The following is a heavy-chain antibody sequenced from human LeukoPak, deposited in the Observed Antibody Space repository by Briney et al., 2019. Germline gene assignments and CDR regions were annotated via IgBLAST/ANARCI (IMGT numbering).Heavy chain of an antibody. V-gene: IGHV4-39*01. Sequence: YPSEALSLTCTVSGGSISGGTYYGGWIRQSPGKGLEWIGSIYYRGSTYYNPSLKSRVTISVDTSKNQFSLKLSSVTAADTAVYYCAGSSWYKKGSFDYWGQGTLVTVSS. CDR2: IYYRGST. CDR1: GGSISGGTYY. J-gene: IGHJ4*02. D-gene: IGHD6-13*01. CDR3: AGSSWYKKGSFDY.